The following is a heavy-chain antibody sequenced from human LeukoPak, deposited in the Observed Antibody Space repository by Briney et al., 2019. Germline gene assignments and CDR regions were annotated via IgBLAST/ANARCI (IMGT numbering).Heavy chain of an antibody. D-gene: IGHD2-15*01. Sequence: ASVKVSCKASGYTFTGYYMHWVRQAPGQGLEWMGWINPNSGGTNYAQKFQGRVTITRDTSISTAYMELSRLRSDDTAVYYCARPLPSEDHDAFDIWGQGTMVTVSS. CDR3: ARPLPSEDHDAFDI. CDR2: INPNSGGT. CDR1: GYTFTGYY. J-gene: IGHJ3*02. V-gene: IGHV1-2*02.